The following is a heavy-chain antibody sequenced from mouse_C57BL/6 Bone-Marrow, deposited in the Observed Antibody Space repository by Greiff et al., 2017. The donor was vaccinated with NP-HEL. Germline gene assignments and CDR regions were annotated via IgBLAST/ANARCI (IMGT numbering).Heavy chain of an antibody. CDR3: ARRGGSSVYYYAMDY. J-gene: IGHJ4*01. CDR2: ISSGGSTI. CDR1: GFTFSDYG. Sequence: EVMLVESGGGLVKPGGSLKLSCAASGFTFSDYGMHWVRQAPEKGLEWVAYISSGGSTIYYADTVKGRFTISRDNAKNTLFLQMTSLRSEDTAMYYCARRGGSSVYYYAMDYWGQGTSVTVSS. V-gene: IGHV5-17*01. D-gene: IGHD1-1*01.